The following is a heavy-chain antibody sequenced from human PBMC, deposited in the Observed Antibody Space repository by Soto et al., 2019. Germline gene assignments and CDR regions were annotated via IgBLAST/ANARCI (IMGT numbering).Heavy chain of an antibody. Sequence: EVQLVESGGDLVQRGGSLRLSCVASGFTFSVYSMNWVRQAPGKGLEWFSYITSDTKTIKYADSVKGRFTISRDNAKNTVHLQMNSLGDEDTAVYYCARSVEGHFDYWGQGTVVTVSS. CDR2: ITSDTKTI. J-gene: IGHJ4*02. D-gene: IGHD6-19*01. CDR3: ARSVEGHFDY. V-gene: IGHV3-48*02. CDR1: GFTFSVYS.